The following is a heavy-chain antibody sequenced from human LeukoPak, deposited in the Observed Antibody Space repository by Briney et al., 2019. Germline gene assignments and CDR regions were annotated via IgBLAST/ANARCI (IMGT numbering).Heavy chain of an antibody. J-gene: IGHJ4*02. Sequence: ASVKVSCKASGYTFTGYYMHWVRQAPGRGLEWMGWINPNSGGTNYAQKFQGRVTMTRDTSISTAYMELSRLRSDDTAVYYCARDVSSSSGYDYWGQGTLVTVSS. CDR3: ARDVSSSSGYDY. CDR2: INPNSGGT. CDR1: GYTFTGYY. D-gene: IGHD6-6*01. V-gene: IGHV1-2*02.